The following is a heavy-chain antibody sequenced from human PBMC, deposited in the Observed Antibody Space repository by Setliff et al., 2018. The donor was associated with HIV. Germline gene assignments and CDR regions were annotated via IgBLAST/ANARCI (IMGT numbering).Heavy chain of an antibody. CDR2: VSAYNGHT. D-gene: IGHD6-13*01. Sequence: GASVKVSCKASGYTFSTYSITWVRQAPGQGLGWMGWVSAYNGHTDFAQKFQGRITLTTDTSSNTAYMELRSLRSDDTAIYYCARDLFRWAAAGPNYFDSWGQGTLVTVSS. CDR1: GYTFSTYS. J-gene: IGHJ4*02. CDR3: ARDLFRWAAAGPNYFDS. V-gene: IGHV1-18*01.